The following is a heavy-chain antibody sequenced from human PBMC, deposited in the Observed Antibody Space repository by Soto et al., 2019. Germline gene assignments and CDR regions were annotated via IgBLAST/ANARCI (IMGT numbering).Heavy chain of an antibody. V-gene: IGHV3-7*05. Sequence: GGSLILSCAASGFSFSSYSMSWVRQAPGKGLEWVANINQDGSEKYYVDSVKGRFTISRDNAENSLYLQMSSLSAEDTAVYYCTSLMVRGVMWLDYWGQGALVTRLL. CDR2: INQDGSEK. J-gene: IGHJ4*02. CDR1: GFSFSSYS. D-gene: IGHD3-10*01. CDR3: TSLMVRGVMWLDY.